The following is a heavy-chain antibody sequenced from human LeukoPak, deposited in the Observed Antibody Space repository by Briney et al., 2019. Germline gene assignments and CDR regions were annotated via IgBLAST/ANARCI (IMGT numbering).Heavy chain of an antibody. V-gene: IGHV3-21*04. Sequence: PGGSLRLSCAASGFTFSSYSMNWVRQAPGKGLEWVSSISSSSSYIYYADSVKGRFTISRDNAKNSLYLQMNSLRSEDTAVYYCARDGDMITFGGVVYYFDYWGQGTLVTVSS. J-gene: IGHJ4*02. CDR3: ARDGDMITFGGVVYYFDY. CDR1: GFTFSSYS. D-gene: IGHD3-16*01. CDR2: ISSSSSYI.